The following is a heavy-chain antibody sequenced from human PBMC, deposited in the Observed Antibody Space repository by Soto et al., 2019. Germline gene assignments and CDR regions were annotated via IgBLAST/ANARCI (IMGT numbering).Heavy chain of an antibody. CDR1: GFTFSIYA. J-gene: IGHJ5*02. Sequence: PWGALTISCGSSGFTFSIYAIPWVRQAPGKGLEWVAVTLSDGSNNFYADSVKGRFTISRDNSKNTVYLQMNSLRPEDAAVYFCARDSGRGGHGWFDPWGQGTLVTVSS. V-gene: IGHV3-30-3*01. D-gene: IGHD5-12*01. CDR2: TLSDGSNN. CDR3: ARDSGRGGHGWFDP.